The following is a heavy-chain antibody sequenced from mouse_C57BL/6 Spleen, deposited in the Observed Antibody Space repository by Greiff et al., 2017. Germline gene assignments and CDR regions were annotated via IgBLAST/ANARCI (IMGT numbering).Heavy chain of an antibody. CDR1: GFTFSDFY. D-gene: IGHD2-4*01. J-gene: IGHJ4*01. CDR3: ARDGYDYDLGYAMDY. Sequence: EVKVVESGGGLVQSGRSLRLSCATSGFTFSDFYMEWVRQAPGKGLEWIASSRNKANDYTTEYSASVKGRCIVSRDTSQSILYLQMNALRAEDTAMYYGARDGYDYDLGYAMDYWGQGTSVTVSS. V-gene: IGHV7-1*01. CDR2: SRNKANDYTT.